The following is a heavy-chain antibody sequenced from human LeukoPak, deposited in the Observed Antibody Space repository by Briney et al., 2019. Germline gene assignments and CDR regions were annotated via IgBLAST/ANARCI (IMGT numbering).Heavy chain of an antibody. J-gene: IGHJ4*02. CDR2: INHSGST. V-gene: IGHV4-34*01. D-gene: IGHD1-26*01. CDR3: ARGREGHREADY. CDR1: GGSFSGYC. Sequence: ASETLSLTCAVYGGSFSGYCWSWIRQPPGKGLEWIGEINHSGSTNYNPSLKSRVTISVDTSKNQFSLKLSSVTAADTAVYYCARGREGHREADYWGQGTLVTVSS.